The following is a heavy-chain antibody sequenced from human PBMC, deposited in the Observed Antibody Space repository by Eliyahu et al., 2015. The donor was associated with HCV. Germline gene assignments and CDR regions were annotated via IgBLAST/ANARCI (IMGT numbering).Heavy chain of an antibody. J-gene: IGHJ3*02. V-gene: IGHV3-23*01. Sequence: EVQLLESGGGLVQPGGSLRLTCAASGXTFGTXAMSWVRQGPGGGLGWVSCISGGGGATYFADSVKGRFTISRDNSKNTLFLQMSSVRPEDAAVYYCAKGDTVEAGADAFDIWGQGTLVTVSS. CDR2: ISGGGGAT. CDR3: AKGDTVEAGADAFDI. CDR1: GXTFGTXA. D-gene: IGHD4-11*01.